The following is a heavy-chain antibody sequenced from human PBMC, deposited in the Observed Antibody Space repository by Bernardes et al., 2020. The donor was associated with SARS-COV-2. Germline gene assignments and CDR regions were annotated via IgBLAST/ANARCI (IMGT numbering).Heavy chain of an antibody. D-gene: IGHD2-15*01. Sequence: SDTLSLTCAVYSGSFSGYYWSWIRQTPGKGLEWIGEINNSGSTKYNPALKSRVTISVDPSKNQFSLKLNTVTAAATAVYYCSRGSAAVVSHFMLLFANWYFDLWGRGTLVTVS. CDR1: SGSFSGYY. J-gene: IGHJ2*01. CDR3: SRGSAAVVSHFMLLFANWYFDL. CDR2: INNSGST. V-gene: IGHV4-34*01.